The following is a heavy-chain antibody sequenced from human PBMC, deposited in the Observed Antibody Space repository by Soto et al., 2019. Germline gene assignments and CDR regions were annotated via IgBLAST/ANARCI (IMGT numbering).Heavy chain of an antibody. CDR1: GGSMSKSA. V-gene: IGHV4-59*01. CDR2: IRYTGTP. Sequence: SETRSLTCTGSGGSMSKSALIVIRQPPGQRLEWIGYIRYTGTPNYNPSLKTRVSMSVDTSKSQFSLRLSSVTAADTALYYCVRDSPGTTFFDYWGHGAPVTVS. D-gene: IGHD1-1*01. J-gene: IGHJ4*01. CDR3: VRDSPGTTFFDY.